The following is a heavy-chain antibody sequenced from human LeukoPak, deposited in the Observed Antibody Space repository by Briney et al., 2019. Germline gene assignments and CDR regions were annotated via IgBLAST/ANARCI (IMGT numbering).Heavy chain of an antibody. V-gene: IGHV3-23*01. J-gene: IGHJ4*02. CDR2: ISSGGDTT. CDR3: AKVAPLGSSWYAFNY. D-gene: IGHD6-13*01. Sequence: GGSLRLSCAASGFTFSTYAMSWVRQAPGKGLEWVSGISSGGDTTYYSDSVKGRFTISRDNSRNTLSLHMNSLRAEDTAVHYCAKVAPLGSSWYAFNYWGQGTRVTVSS. CDR1: GFTFSTYA.